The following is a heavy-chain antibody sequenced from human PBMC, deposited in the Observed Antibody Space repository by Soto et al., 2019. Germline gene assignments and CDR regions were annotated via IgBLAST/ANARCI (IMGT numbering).Heavy chain of an antibody. CDR1: GFTFSDYY. J-gene: IGHJ4*02. CDR2: ISSSTSHT. D-gene: IGHD6-13*01. V-gene: IGHV3-11*05. CDR3: ARGRGAAADYFDF. Sequence: QVQLVESGGGLVKPGGSLRLSCAVSGFTFSDYYMTWIRQAPGTGLELGSYISSSTSHTNYADSVKGRFTISRDNAQNSLFLQMNSLRAEDPAVYYCARGRGAAADYFDFWGQGTLVTVSS.